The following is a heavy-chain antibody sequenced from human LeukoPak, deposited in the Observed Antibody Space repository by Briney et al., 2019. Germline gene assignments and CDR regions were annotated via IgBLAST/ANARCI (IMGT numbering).Heavy chain of an antibody. V-gene: IGHV1-46*01. J-gene: IGHJ4*02. CDR1: GYTFTSYY. CDR2: INPSGGST. D-gene: IGHD5-18*01. CDR3: AREGDTVMARRYFDY. Sequence: ASVKVSCKASGYTFTSYYMHWVRQAPGQGLEWMGVINPSGGSTSYAQKFQGRVTMPRDTSTTTVYMELSSLRSEDTAVYYCAREGDTVMARRYFDYWGQGTLVTVSS.